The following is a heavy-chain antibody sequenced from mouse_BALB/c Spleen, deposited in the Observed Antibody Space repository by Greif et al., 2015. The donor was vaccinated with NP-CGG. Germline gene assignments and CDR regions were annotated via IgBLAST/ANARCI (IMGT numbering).Heavy chain of an antibody. Sequence: EVKLMESGGGLVQPGGSLRLSCATSGFTFSDFYMEWVRQPPGKRLEWIAASRNKANDYTTVYSASVKGRFIVSRDTSQSILYLQMNALRAEDTAIYYCARDVYRYDEGAFAYWGQGTLVTVSA. CDR1: GFTFSDFY. CDR3: ARDVYRYDEGAFAY. J-gene: IGHJ3*01. CDR2: SRNKANDYTT. D-gene: IGHD2-14*01. V-gene: IGHV7-1*02.